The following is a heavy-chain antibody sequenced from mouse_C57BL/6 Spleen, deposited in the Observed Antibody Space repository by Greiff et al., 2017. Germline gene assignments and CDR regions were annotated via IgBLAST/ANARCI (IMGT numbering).Heavy chain of an antibody. J-gene: IGHJ4*01. CDR2: INYDGSST. Sequence: EVKVVESEGGLVQPGSSMKLSCTASGFTFSDYSMAWVRQVPEKGLEWVANINYDGSSTYYLDSLKSRFIISRDNAKNILYLQMSSLKSEDTATYYCARKEDYDGGDALDYWGQGTSVTVSS. V-gene: IGHV5-16*01. CDR3: ARKEDYDGGDALDY. D-gene: IGHD2-4*01. CDR1: GFTFSDYS.